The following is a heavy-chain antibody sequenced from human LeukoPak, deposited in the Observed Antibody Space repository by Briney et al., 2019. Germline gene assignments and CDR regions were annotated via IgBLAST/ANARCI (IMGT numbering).Heavy chain of an antibody. CDR1: GFTFSDYY. CDR3: AKWGLEPPPEGLWEDY. V-gene: IGHV3-11*04. D-gene: IGHD1-1*01. CDR2: ISSSGSTI. J-gene: IGHJ4*02. Sequence: GGSLRLSCAASGFTFSDYYMSWIRQAPGKGLERVSYISSSGSTIYYADSVKGRFTISRDNAKNSLYLQMNSLRAEDTAVYYCAKWGLEPPPEGLWEDYWGQGTLVTVSS.